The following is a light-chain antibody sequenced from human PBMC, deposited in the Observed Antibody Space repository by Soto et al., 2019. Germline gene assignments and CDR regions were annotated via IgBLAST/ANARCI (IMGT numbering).Light chain of an antibody. CDR2: WAS. J-gene: IGKJ1*01. Sequence: DIVMTQSPDSLAVSLGERATINCKSSQSVLYSSNNKNYLAWYQQKPGQTPQLLISWASTRESGVPDRFSGSGSETDFSLSISSLQAEDVAVYYCQQYYTASRAFGQGTKVEIK. CDR1: QSVLYSSNNKNY. V-gene: IGKV4-1*01. CDR3: QQYYTASRA.